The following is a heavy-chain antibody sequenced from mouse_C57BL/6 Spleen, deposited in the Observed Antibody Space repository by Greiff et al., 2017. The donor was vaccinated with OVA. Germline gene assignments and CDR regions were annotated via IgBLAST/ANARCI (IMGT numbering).Heavy chain of an antibody. V-gene: IGHV1-26*01. Sequence: EVQLQQSGPELVKPGASVKISCKASGYTFTDYYMNWVKQSHGKSLEWIGDINPNNGGTSYNQKFKGKATLTVDKSSSTAYMELRSLTSEDSAVYYCARSGSNYGDWFAYWGQGTLVTVSA. CDR3: ARSGSNYGDWFAY. D-gene: IGHD2-5*01. CDR1: GYTFTDYY. CDR2: INPNNGGT. J-gene: IGHJ3*01.